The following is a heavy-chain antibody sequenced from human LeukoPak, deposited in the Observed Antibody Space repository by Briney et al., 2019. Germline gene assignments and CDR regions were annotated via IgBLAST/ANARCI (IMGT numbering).Heavy chain of an antibody. CDR1: GFSVSDNY. D-gene: IGHD3-10*01. V-gene: IGHV3-53*01. J-gene: IGHJ3*02. CDR3: ARGGAYGSGNHYRGGAFDI. CDR2: TYRGGST. Sequence: GGSLRLSCATSGFSVSDNYMTWVRQAPGKGLDWDSVTYRGGSTYYADSVKGRFTISRDNSKNMVYLQMNSLRVEDTAVYYCARGGAYGSGNHYRGGAFDIWGQGTMVTVSS.